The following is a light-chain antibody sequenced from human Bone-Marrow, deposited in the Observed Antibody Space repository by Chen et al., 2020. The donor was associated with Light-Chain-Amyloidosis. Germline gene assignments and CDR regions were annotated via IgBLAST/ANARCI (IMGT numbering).Light chain of an antibody. CDR3: QQYGTSPLT. CDR2: GSS. Sequence: EIVLTQSPVTLSLSPGEGANLSCRASQTISSNYLTWYQQKFGQAPRLLIYGSSSRATGIQDRFTGSVSGTDFTLTINRLEPEDFAMYYCQQYGTSPLTFGGGTKVEIK. CDR1: QTISSNY. V-gene: IGKV3-20*01. J-gene: IGKJ4*01.